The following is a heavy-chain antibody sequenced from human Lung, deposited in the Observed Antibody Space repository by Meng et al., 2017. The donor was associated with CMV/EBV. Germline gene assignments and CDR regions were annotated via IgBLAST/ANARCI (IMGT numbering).Heavy chain of an antibody. D-gene: IGHD3-22*01. CDR2: ISAYNGNT. CDR3: ARNTYYYDSSGYYTDY. J-gene: IGHJ4*02. Sequence: ASXXVSXKASGYTLTSYCISWVRQAPGQGLEWMGWISAYNGNTNYAQKLQGRVTMTTDTSTSTAYMELRSLRSDDTAVYYCARNTYYYDSSGYYTDYWGQGTXVTVSS. CDR1: GYTLTSYC. V-gene: IGHV1-18*01.